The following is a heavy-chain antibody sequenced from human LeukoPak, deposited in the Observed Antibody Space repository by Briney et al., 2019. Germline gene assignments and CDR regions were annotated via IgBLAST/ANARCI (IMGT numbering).Heavy chain of an antibody. CDR3: ARKRGYSYGSYGMDV. CDR2: IYSGGST. CDR1: GFTVSSNY. Sequence: GGSLRLSCAASGFTVSSNYMSWVRQAPGKGLEWVSVIYSGGSTYYADSVKGRFTISRHNSKNTLYLQMNSLRAEDTAVYYCARKRGYSYGSYGMDVWGQGTTVTVSS. V-gene: IGHV3-53*04. J-gene: IGHJ6*02. D-gene: IGHD5-18*01.